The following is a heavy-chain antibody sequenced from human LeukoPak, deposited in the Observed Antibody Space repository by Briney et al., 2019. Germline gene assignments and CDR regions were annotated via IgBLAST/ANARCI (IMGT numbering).Heavy chain of an antibody. CDR1: GYTFTSYG. J-gene: IGHJ4*02. CDR3: ARVDIVVVPAAANDY. Sequence: ASVKVSCKASGYTFTSYGISWVRQAPGQGLEWMGWIGAYNGNTNYAQKLQGRVTMTTDTSTSTAYMELRSLRSDDTAVYYCARVDIVVVPAAANDYWGQGTLVTVSS. V-gene: IGHV1-18*01. D-gene: IGHD2-2*01. CDR2: IGAYNGNT.